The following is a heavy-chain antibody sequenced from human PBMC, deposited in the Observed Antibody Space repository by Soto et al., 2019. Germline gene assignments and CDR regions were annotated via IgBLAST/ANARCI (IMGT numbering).Heavy chain of an antibody. Sequence: QVQLVESGGGVVQPGRSLRLSCAAYGCTFRSDGMHWVRQAPGKGLEWVAVITYAGSNKYYADSVKGRFTSSRDNYKNALYLRMNSLRAEDTAVYYCAKDGAGIAAGTFDYWGQGTLVTASS. J-gene: IGHJ4*02. CDR3: AKDGAGIAAGTFDY. CDR1: GCTFRSDG. CDR2: ITYAGSNK. D-gene: IGHD6-25*01. V-gene: IGHV3-30*18.